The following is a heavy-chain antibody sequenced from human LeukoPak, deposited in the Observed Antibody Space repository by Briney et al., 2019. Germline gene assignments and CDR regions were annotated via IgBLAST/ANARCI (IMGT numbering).Heavy chain of an antibody. CDR3: AYCSSTSCYS. J-gene: IGHJ5*02. D-gene: IGHD2-2*01. Sequence: GGSLRLSCAASGFTFSSYWLHWVRQAPGKGLVWVSRIDTDGSRVAYADSVKGRFTISRDNAKNTLYLQMNSLRAEDTALYYCAYCSSTSCYSWGQGTLVTVSS. V-gene: IGHV3-74*01. CDR1: GFTFSSYW. CDR2: IDTDGSRV.